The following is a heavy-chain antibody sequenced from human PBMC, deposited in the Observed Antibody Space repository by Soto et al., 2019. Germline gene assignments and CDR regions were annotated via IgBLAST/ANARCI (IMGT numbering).Heavy chain of an antibody. CDR3: ARLGYCSGGSCYYFDY. V-gene: IGHV3-33*01. CDR1: GFTFSSYG. D-gene: IGHD2-15*01. J-gene: IGHJ4*02. CDR2: IWYDGSNK. Sequence: GESLKISCAASGFTFSSYGMHWVRQAPGKGLEWVAVIWYDGSNKYYADSVKGRFTISRDNSKNTLYLQMNSLRAEDTAVYYCARLGYCSGGSCYYFDYWGQGTLVTVSS.